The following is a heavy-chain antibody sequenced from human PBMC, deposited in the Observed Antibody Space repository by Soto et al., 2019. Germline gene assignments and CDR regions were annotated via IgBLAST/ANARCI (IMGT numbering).Heavy chain of an antibody. CDR3: ARDILLWFGELPPRAHDAFDI. D-gene: IGHD3-10*01. CDR1: GGSISSGGYF. J-gene: IGHJ3*02. CDR2: INYSGST. V-gene: IGHV4-31*03. Sequence: QVQLQESGPGLVKPSQTLSLTCTVSGGSISSGGYFWSWIRQHPGKGLEWIGDINYSGSTYSNPSPKSRVYISVEQSKNQFSLELSSVTAADTAVYYCARDILLWFGELPPRAHDAFDIWGQGTMVTVSS.